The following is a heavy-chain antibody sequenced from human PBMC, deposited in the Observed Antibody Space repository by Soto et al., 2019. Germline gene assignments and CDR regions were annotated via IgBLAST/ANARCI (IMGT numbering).Heavy chain of an antibody. D-gene: IGHD3-10*01. CDR3: AREVEGSYSPADF. CDR1: GYTFTDHC. V-gene: IGHV1-18*01. Sequence: ASVKVSGKTSGYTFTDHCIDWVRQAPGQGLEWVGWVSSYNGNTNYAYNLKDRVIMTTDASTSTAYMELRGLRSDDTAVYYCAREVEGSYSPADFWGQGTPVPVSS. CDR2: VSSYNGNT. J-gene: IGHJ4*02.